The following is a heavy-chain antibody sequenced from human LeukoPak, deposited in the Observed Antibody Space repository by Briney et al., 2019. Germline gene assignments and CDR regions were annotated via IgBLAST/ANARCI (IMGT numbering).Heavy chain of an antibody. Sequence: VASVKVSCKASGYTFTGYYMHWVRQAPGQGLEWMGWINPNSGGTNYAQKFQGRVTMTRDTSISTAYMELSRLRSDDTAVYYCARDLSSNGVPEAYWGQGTLVTVSS. CDR3: ARDLSSNGVPEAY. CDR2: INPNSGGT. D-gene: IGHD2-2*01. CDR1: GYTFTGYY. J-gene: IGHJ4*02. V-gene: IGHV1-2*02.